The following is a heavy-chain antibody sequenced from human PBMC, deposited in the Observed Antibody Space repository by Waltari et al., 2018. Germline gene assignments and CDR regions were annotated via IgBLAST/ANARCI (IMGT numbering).Heavy chain of an antibody. Sequence: QVQLQESGPGLVKPSETLSLTCAVSGYSISSGYYWGWIRQPPGKGLEWIGSIYHSGRTYSNPSLKSRVTISVDTSKNQFSLKLSSVTAADTAVYYCARGSKTTVTTFDYWGQGTLVTVSS. J-gene: IGHJ4*02. D-gene: IGHD4-17*01. CDR2: IYHSGRT. CDR1: GYSISSGYY. CDR3: ARGSKTTVTTFDY. V-gene: IGHV4-38-2*01.